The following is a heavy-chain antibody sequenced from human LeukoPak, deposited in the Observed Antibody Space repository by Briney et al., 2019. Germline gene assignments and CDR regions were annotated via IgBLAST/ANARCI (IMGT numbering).Heavy chain of an antibody. CDR2: ISYDGSNK. CDR3: ARDWGWLQILYYYYGMDV. D-gene: IGHD5-24*01. V-gene: IGHV3-30*04. Sequence: GGSLRLSCAASGFTFSSYAMHWVRQAPGKGLEWVAVISYDGSNKYYADSVKGRFTISRDNSKNTLYLQMSSLRAEDTAVYYCARDWGWLQILYYYYGMDVWGQGTTVTVSS. J-gene: IGHJ6*02. CDR1: GFTFSSYA.